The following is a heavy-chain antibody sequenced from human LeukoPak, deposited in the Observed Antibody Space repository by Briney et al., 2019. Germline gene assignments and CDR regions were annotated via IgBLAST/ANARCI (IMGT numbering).Heavy chain of an antibody. V-gene: IGHV4-30-2*01. CDR3: ARAPDHSDILTGYFDY. CDR2: IYHDGTT. CDR1: GDSISRGGYS. J-gene: IGHJ4*02. Sequence: PSETLSLTCDVSGDSISRGGYSWTWVRQPPGKGLEWIGYIYHDGTTFYAPSLERRVTISKHRSKNQFSLRLSSVTAADTAVYYCARAPDHSDILTGYFDYWGQGTLVTVSS. D-gene: IGHD3-9*01.